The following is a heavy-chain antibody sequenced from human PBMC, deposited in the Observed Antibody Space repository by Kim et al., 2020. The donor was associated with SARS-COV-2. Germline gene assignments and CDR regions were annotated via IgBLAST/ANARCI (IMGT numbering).Heavy chain of an antibody. J-gene: IGHJ4*02. D-gene: IGHD3-9*01. CDR2: IYYSGST. CDR1: GGSISSSSYY. Sequence: SETLSLTCTVSGGSISSSSYYWGWIRQPPGKGLEWIGSIYYSGSTYYNPSLKSRVTISVDTSKNQFSLKLSSVTAADTAVYYCARHLRSGLVAFPRVFDYWGRGSLVSVSS. V-gene: IGHV4-39*01. CDR3: ARHLRSGLVAFPRVFDY.